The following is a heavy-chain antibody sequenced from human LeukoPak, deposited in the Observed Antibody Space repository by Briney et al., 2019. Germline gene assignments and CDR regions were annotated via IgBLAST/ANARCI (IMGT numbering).Heavy chain of an antibody. CDR3: ARQVAGTRFDY. J-gene: IGHJ4*02. CDR2: IYPGDSDT. CDR1: GYSFTTYW. V-gene: IGHV5-51*01. D-gene: IGHD6-19*01. Sequence: PGECLKISCKGSGYSFTTYWIGWVRQAPGKGLEWMGLIYPGDSDTRYSPSFQGQVTISADKSISTAYLQWSSLKASDTAMYYCARQVAGTRFDYWGQGTLVTVSS.